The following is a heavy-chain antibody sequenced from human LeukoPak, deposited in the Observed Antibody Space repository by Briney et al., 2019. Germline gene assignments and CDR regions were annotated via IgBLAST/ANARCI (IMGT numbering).Heavy chain of an antibody. CDR3: ARVSYYYGSGSYRPTAVYYFGY. J-gene: IGHJ4*02. D-gene: IGHD3-10*01. Sequence: PGGSLRLSCEASGFTLSRYSMNWVRQAPGKGLEWISYISSSGRTIHYADCAKGRFTISRDNAKNSLYLQMNSLRAEDTAVYYCARVSYYYGSGSYRPTAVYYFGYWGQGTLVTVSS. V-gene: IGHV3-48*04. CDR1: GFTLSRYS. CDR2: ISSSGRTI.